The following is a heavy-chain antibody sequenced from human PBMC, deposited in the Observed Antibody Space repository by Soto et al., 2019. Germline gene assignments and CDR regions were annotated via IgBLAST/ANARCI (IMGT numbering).Heavy chain of an antibody. CDR3: ARAPGYCSGGSCLFDY. J-gene: IGHJ4*02. D-gene: IGHD2-15*01. CDR1: GFTFRSYS. Sequence: GGSLRLSCAASGFTFRSYSMNWVRQAPGKGLEWVSSISSSSSYIYYADSVKGRFTISRDNAKNSLYLQMNSLRAEDTAVYYCARAPGYCSGGSCLFDYWGQGTLVTVSS. CDR2: ISSSSSYI. V-gene: IGHV3-21*01.